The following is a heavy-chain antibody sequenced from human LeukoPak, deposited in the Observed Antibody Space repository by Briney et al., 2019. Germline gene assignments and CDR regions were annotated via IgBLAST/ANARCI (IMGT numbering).Heavy chain of an antibody. CDR1: GGSTSNYF. Sequence: SETLSLTCTVSGGSTSNYFCTWLRQSAGKGLEWIGRIHTSGSTNYNPSPKSRVSMSVDTSKNQFSLKLSSVTAADTAVYYCARDPEGHGFDYWGQGALVTVSS. V-gene: IGHV4-4*07. J-gene: IGHJ4*02. D-gene: IGHD1-14*01. CDR3: ARDPEGHGFDY. CDR2: IHTSGST.